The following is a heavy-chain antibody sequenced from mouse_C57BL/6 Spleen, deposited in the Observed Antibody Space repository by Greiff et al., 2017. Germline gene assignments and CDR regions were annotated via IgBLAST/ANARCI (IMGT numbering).Heavy chain of an antibody. J-gene: IGHJ3*01. V-gene: IGHV10-1*01. D-gene: IGHD2-2*01. CDR1: GFSFNTYA. Sequence: EVHLVESGGGLVQPKGSLKLSCAASGFSFNTYAMNWVRQAPGKGLEWVARIRSKSNNYATYYADSVKDRFTISRDDSESMLYLQMNNLKTEDTAMYYCVRPLYGYDDGWFAYWGQGTLVTVSA. CDR3: VRPLYGYDDGWFAY. CDR2: IRSKSNNYAT.